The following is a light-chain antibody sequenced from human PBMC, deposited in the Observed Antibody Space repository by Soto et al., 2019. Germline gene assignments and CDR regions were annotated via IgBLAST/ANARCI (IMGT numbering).Light chain of an antibody. V-gene: IGKV3-20*01. J-gene: IGKJ2*01. Sequence: EIVLTQSPGTLSLSPGERATLSCRASQSVRSSYLAWYQQKPGQAPRLLIYGASSRATGIPDRFSGSGSGTDCPLTISRLEPEGFAVYYCQQYGSSPYTFGQGTKLEIK. CDR1: QSVRSSY. CDR2: GAS. CDR3: QQYGSSPYT.